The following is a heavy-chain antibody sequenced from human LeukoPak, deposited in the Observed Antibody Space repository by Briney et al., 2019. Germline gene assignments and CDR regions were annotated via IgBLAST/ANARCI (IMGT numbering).Heavy chain of an antibody. CDR1: GYTFTGYY. J-gene: IGHJ6*04. V-gene: IGHV1-2*04. CDR3: ARADIVVVPAATTQYYYYYGMDV. D-gene: IGHD2-2*01. CDR2: INPNSGGT. Sequence: GASVKVSCKASGYTFTGYYMHWVRQAPGQGLEWMGWINPNSGGTNYAQKFQGWVTMTRDTSISTAYMELSRLRSDDTAVYYCARADIVVVPAATTQYYYYYGMDVWGKGTTVTVSS.